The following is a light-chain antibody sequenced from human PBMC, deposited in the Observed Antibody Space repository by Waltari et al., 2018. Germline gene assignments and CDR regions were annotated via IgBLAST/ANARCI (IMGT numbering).Light chain of an antibody. V-gene: IGKV1-27*01. J-gene: IGKJ3*01. CDR3: QRYNNVPFT. Sequence: LITQSPSSLSTAVPDTLPITCRASQDIGNFLAWYQQKPGRVPQLLSYSASILQSGVPSRFSGSGAGTDFTLTSSSLQPEDVATYYCQRYNNVPFTFGPGTTVDVK. CDR1: QDIGNF. CDR2: SAS.